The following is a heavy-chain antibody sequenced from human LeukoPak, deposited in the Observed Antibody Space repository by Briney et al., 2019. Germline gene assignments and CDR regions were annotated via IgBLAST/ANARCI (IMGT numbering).Heavy chain of an antibody. V-gene: IGHV3-21*01. CDR1: GFTFSSYW. CDR3: ASVPPIRITMIVSSY. Sequence: GRSLRLSCAASGFTFSSYWMSWVRQAPGKGLEWVSSISISSNYIYYGDSVKGRFTISRDNARNSLYLQMNSLRAEDTAVYYCASVPPIRITMIVSSYWGQGTLVTVSS. D-gene: IGHD3-22*01. CDR2: ISISSNYI. J-gene: IGHJ4*02.